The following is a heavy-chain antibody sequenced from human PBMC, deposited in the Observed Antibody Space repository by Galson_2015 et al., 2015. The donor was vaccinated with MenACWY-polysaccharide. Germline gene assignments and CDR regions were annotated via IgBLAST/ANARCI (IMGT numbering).Heavy chain of an antibody. D-gene: IGHD3-10*02. Sequence: SLRLSCAASGLKFRGSGMHWVRQAPGKGLEWVAVIQYDGSQKQYIDSVKGRFTISRGNSKNTLYLEMNSLRAEDTALYYCAREGSRIVFHAFDVWGQGTMVTVSS. V-gene: IGHV3-33*01. CDR2: IQYDGSQK. J-gene: IGHJ3*01. CDR1: GLKFRGSG. CDR3: AREGSRIVFHAFDV.